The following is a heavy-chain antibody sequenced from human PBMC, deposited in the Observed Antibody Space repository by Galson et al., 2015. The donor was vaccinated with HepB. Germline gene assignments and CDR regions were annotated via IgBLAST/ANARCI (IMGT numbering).Heavy chain of an antibody. V-gene: IGHV1-69*13. D-gene: IGHD2-2*02. CDR1: GGTFSSYA. CDR3: AREGGDIVVVPAAIGSGYYGMDV. J-gene: IGHJ6*02. CDR2: IIPIFGTA. Sequence: SVKVSCKASGGTFSSYAISWVRQAPGQGLEWMGGIIPIFGTANYAQKFQGRVTITADESTSTAYMELSSLRSEDTAVYYCAREGGDIVVVPAAIGSGYYGMDVWGQGTTVTVSS.